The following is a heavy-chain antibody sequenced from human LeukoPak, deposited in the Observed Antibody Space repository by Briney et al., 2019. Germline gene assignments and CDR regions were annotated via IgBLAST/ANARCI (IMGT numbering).Heavy chain of an antibody. Sequence: ASVKVSCKASGYTFTSYDINCVRQATGQGLEWMGWMNPNRGNTGYAQKFQGRVTMTRNTSISTAYMELSSLRSEDTAVYYCARGRNAQVVVVITTVVFDYWGQGTLVTVSS. J-gene: IGHJ4*02. V-gene: IGHV1-8*01. CDR2: MNPNRGNT. D-gene: IGHD3-22*01. CDR3: ARGRNAQVVVVITTVVFDY. CDR1: GYTFTSYD.